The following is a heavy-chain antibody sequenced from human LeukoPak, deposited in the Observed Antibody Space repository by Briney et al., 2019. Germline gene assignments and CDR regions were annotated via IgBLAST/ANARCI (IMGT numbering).Heavy chain of an antibody. CDR3: ARTPPATVTTYPYYYYYYMDI. Sequence: SVKVSCKASGGTFSSYAISWVRQAPGQGLEWMGRIIPIFGTANYAQKFQGRVTITTDESTSTAYMELSSLRSEDTAVYYCARTPPATVTTYPYYYYYYMDIWGKGTTVTVSS. CDR2: IIPIFGTA. D-gene: IGHD4-17*01. J-gene: IGHJ6*03. V-gene: IGHV1-69*05. CDR1: GGTFSSYA.